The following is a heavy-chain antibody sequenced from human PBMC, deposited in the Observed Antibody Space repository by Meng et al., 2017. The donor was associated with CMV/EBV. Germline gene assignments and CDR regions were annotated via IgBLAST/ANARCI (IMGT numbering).Heavy chain of an antibody. Sequence: PWVGSGGGLVPAGGSLRLSCTASGFSVRSNYMSLVRQAPGKGLEWISIIYGSGNTYYGDSVKGRFTISRDNFRNTLYLQMNSLRAEDTAVYYCAREIPQAWASWGQGTLVTVSS. CDR3: AREIPQAWAS. CDR1: GFSVRSNY. V-gene: IGHV3-66*01. J-gene: IGHJ5*02. CDR2: IYGSGNT. D-gene: IGHD2-21*01.